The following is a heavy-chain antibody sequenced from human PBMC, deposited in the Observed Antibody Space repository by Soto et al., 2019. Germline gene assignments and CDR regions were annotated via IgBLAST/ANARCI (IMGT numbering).Heavy chain of an antibody. CDR3: ARDLVRGGYCSSGTSPGNYYMDV. CDR1: GYTFTSYA. D-gene: IGHD2-15*01. CDR2: INAGNGNT. V-gene: IGHV1-3*01. J-gene: IGHJ6*03. Sequence: ASVKVSCKASGYTFTSYAMHWVRQAPGQRLEWMGWINAGNGNTKYSQKFQGRVTITRDTSASTAYMELSSLRSEDTAVYYCARDLVRGGYCSSGTSPGNYYMDVWGKGLTVTV.